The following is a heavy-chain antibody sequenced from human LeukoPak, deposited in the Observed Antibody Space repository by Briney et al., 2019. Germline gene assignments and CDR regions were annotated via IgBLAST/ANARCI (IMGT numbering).Heavy chain of an antibody. CDR3: AKVRAQWLDDAFDI. Sequence: ASVKVSCKASGYSFNSYDINWLRQATGQGPEWMGWMNANSGDTGYAQRFQGRVTMTRNTSIRTAYMELTSLTSDDTAVYYCAKVRAQWLDDAFDIWGQGTMVTVSS. D-gene: IGHD6-19*01. J-gene: IGHJ3*02. CDR1: GYSFNSYD. CDR2: MNANSGDT. V-gene: IGHV1-8*01.